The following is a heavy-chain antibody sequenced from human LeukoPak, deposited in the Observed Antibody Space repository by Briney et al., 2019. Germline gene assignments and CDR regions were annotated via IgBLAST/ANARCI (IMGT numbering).Heavy chain of an antibody. J-gene: IGHJ4*02. D-gene: IGHD2-2*01. V-gene: IGHV4-39*01. CDR3: ARLLYCSSTSCLYYFDY. CDR1: GGSISSSSYY. CDR2: IYYSGST. Sequence: PSETLSLXCTVSGGSISSSSYYWGWIRQPPGKGLEWIGSIYYSGSTYYNPSPKSRVTISVDTSKNQFSLKLSSVTAADTAVYYCARLLYCSSTSCLYYFDYWGQGTLVTVSS.